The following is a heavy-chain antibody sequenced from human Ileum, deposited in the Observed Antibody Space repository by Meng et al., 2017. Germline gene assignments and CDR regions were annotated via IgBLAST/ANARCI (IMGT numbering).Heavy chain of an antibody. J-gene: IGHJ4*02. V-gene: IGHV4-30-4*01. CDR2: TYYNGSP. CDR3: ARERRHYYGSGSFDY. CDR1: CGSFSSDNYY. D-gene: IGHD3-10*01. Sequence: QVQLQESGPGLVKPSQTLSLTCIVSCGSFSSDNYYWTWIRQTPGKGLEWIGLTYYNGSPFYNPSLRSRVTISVDTSKDQFSLRLTSVTAADTAVYYCARERRHYYGSGSFDYWGQGILVTVSS.